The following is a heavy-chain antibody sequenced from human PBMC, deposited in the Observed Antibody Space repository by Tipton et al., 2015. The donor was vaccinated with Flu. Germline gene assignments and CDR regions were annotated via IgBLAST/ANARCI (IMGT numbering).Heavy chain of an antibody. CDR1: GFSFSTYS. D-gene: IGHD3-16*01. V-gene: IGHV3-21*01. CDR2: ISRSSTYI. Sequence: LSLTCAASGFSFSTYSMNWVRQAPGKGLEWVSLISRSSTYIHYADSVKGRFTISRDNANNLLFLQMNSLRGEDTAVYYCARDGGRDSLWLWGQGTPVSVSS. CDR3: ARDGGRDSLWL. J-gene: IGHJ4*02.